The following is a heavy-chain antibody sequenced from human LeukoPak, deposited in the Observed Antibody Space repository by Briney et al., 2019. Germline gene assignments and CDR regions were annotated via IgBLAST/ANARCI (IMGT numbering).Heavy chain of an antibody. Sequence: ASVKVSCKASGYNFAAYYIHWVRQAPGQGLEWMGWINPNSGDTNYVQKFYGRVTMTRDTSISTAYMELSILRSDDTALYFCAKAGSTWSASRNGMDVWGQGTTVTVSS. J-gene: IGHJ6*02. CDR1: GYNFAAYY. CDR3: AKAGSTWSASRNGMDV. V-gene: IGHV1-2*02. D-gene: IGHD6-13*01. CDR2: INPNSGDT.